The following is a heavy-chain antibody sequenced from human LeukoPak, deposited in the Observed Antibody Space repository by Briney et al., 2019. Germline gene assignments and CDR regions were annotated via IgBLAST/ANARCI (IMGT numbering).Heavy chain of an antibody. D-gene: IGHD6-25*01. CDR3: ARDHSAWSRDY. CDR2: INWNGGST. CDR1: GFTFDDYG. V-gene: IGHV3-20*04. Sequence: GGSLRLSCATSGFTFDDYGMSWVRQAPGKGLEWVSDINWNGGSTGYADSVKGRFTISRDNTKNSLYLQMNSLRAEDTAVYYCARDHSAWSRDYWGQGTLVTV. J-gene: IGHJ4*02.